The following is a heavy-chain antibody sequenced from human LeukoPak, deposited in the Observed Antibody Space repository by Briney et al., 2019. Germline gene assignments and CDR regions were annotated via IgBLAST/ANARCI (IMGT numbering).Heavy chain of an antibody. CDR3: VRSGTSASFDY. D-gene: IGHD1-7*01. J-gene: IGHJ4*02. Sequence: GGSLRLSCAASGFTLSSYWMSWARQAPGKGLEWVANIKKDGSEKWYVDSVEGRFTISRDHAKNSLYLQMNSLRVADTAVYYCVRSGTSASFDYWGQGTLVTVSS. V-gene: IGHV3-7*01. CDR1: GFTLSSYW. CDR2: IKKDGSEK.